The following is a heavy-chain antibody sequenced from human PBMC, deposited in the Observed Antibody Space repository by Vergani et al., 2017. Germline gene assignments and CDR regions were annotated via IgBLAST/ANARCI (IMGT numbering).Heavy chain of an antibody. CDR2: IYSTGST. Sequence: QVQLQESGPGLVKPSETLSLTCIVSGGSFNNYYWSWIRQPPGKGLEWIGYIYSTGSTHHNPSLRRRINMSVDTSKNQFSLKLNSVTAADTAMYYCARMGGYXEGDAFRIGYFDSWGPGILVTVSS. J-gene: IGHJ4*02. V-gene: IGHV4-4*09. D-gene: IGHD2-2*01. CDR1: GGSFNNYY. CDR3: ARMGGYXEGDAFRIGYFDS.